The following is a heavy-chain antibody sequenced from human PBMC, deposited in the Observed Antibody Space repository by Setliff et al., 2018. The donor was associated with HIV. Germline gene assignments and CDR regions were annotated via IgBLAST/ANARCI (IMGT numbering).Heavy chain of an antibody. CDR2: LDPEDGKT. Sequence: VASVKVSCKVSGYTLTEVSMHWVRQAPGEGLEWMGGLDPEDGKTIYAQKFQGRVSMTEDTSTDTASMELRGLRFDDTDVYYCAIVRRIITFGGLVGLVQSLYYFHCWGHGTLVTVSS. J-gene: IGHJ4*03. D-gene: IGHD3-16*02. CDR1: GYTLTEVS. CDR3: AIVRRIITFGGLVGLVQSLYYFHC. V-gene: IGHV1-24*01.